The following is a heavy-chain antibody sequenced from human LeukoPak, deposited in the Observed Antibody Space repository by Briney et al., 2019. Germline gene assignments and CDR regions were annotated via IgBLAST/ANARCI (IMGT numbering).Heavy chain of an antibody. CDR1: GFTFSSYS. D-gene: IGHD4-17*01. CDR3: ARAPYGDYYFDC. Sequence: GGSLRLSCAASGFTFSSYSMNWVRQAPGKGLEWVSSISSSSSYIYYADSVKGRFTVSRDNAKNSLYLQMNSLRAEDTAVYYCARAPYGDYYFDCWGQGTLVTVSS. J-gene: IGHJ4*02. CDR2: ISSSSSYI. V-gene: IGHV3-21*01.